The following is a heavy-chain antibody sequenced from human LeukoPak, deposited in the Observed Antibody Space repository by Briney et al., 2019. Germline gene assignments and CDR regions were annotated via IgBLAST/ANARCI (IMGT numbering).Heavy chain of an antibody. V-gene: IGHV1-18*01. J-gene: IGHJ6*02. CDR3: ARDRPSGWYGDYYYGMDV. CDR2: ISAYNGNT. D-gene: IGHD6-19*01. CDR1: GYTFTSYG. Sequence: GASVTVSCKASGYTFTSYGISWVRQAPGQGLEWMGWISAYNGNTNYAQKLQGRVTMTTDTSTSTAYMELRSLRSDDTAVYYCARDRPSGWYGDYYYGMDVWGQGTTVTVSS.